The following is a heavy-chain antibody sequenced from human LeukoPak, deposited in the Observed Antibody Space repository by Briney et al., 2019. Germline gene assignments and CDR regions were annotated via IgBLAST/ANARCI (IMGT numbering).Heavy chain of an antibody. Sequence: GGSLRLSCAASGFTVSSNYMNWVRQAPGKGLEWVSSISSSSSYIYYADSVKGRFTISRDNAKNSLYLQMNSLRAEDTAVYYCARDSYYDILTGYLRYFDYWGQGTLVTVSS. CDR3: ARDSYYDILTGYLRYFDY. CDR1: GFTVSSNY. J-gene: IGHJ4*02. CDR2: ISSSSSYI. D-gene: IGHD3-9*01. V-gene: IGHV3-21*01.